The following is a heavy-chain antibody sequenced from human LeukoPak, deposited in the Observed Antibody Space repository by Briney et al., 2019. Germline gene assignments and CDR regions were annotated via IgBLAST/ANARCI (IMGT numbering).Heavy chain of an antibody. Sequence: ASVKRSRKVSGYTLTELSMHWVRQAPGKGLEWMGGFDPEDGETIYAQKFQGRVTMTEDTSTDTAYMELSSLRSEDTAVYYCATVFYDSSVELDYWGQGTLVTVSS. CDR2: FDPEDGET. D-gene: IGHD3-22*01. J-gene: IGHJ4*02. V-gene: IGHV1-24*01. CDR3: ATVFYDSSVELDY. CDR1: GYTLTELS.